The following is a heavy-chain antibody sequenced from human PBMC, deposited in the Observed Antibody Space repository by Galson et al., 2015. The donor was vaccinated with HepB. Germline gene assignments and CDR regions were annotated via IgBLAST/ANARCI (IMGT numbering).Heavy chain of an antibody. Sequence: SVKVSCKASGYPFTGYGLSWVRQAPGQGLEWMGWISVYNGNTKYAQKFQGRVTMTTDTSTNTAYMELRSLRSDDTAIYYCARGGGFYGSGDQGWFDPWGQGTLVTVSS. CDR3: ARGGGFYGSGDQGWFDP. CDR1: GYPFTGYG. J-gene: IGHJ5*02. D-gene: IGHD3-10*01. CDR2: ISVYNGNT. V-gene: IGHV1-18*01.